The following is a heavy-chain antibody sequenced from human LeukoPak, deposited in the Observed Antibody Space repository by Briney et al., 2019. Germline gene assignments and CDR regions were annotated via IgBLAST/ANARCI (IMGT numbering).Heavy chain of an antibody. D-gene: IGHD6-19*01. Sequence: VGSLRLSCAASGSTFSSYAMSWVRQAPGKGLEWVSAISGSGGSTYYADSVKGRFTISRDNSKNTLYLQMNSLRAEDTAVYYCATGLGSYYYYCMDVWGQGTTVTVSS. CDR3: ATGLGSYYYYCMDV. CDR2: ISGSGGST. J-gene: IGHJ6*02. CDR1: GSTFSSYA. V-gene: IGHV3-23*01.